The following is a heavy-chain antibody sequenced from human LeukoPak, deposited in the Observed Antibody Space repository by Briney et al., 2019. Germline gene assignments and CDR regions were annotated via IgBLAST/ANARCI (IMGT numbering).Heavy chain of an antibody. D-gene: IGHD3-10*01. CDR2: INHSGST. J-gene: IGHJ6*02. CDR3: ARGHYYGSGSHLGHYYYYGMDV. CDR1: GGSFSGYY. Sequence: SETLSLTCAVYGGSFSGYYWSWIRQPPGKGLEWIGEINHSGSTNYNPSLKSRVTISVDTSKNQFSLKLSSVTAADTAVYYCARGHYYGSGSHLGHYYYYGMDVWGQGTTVTVSS. V-gene: IGHV4-34*01.